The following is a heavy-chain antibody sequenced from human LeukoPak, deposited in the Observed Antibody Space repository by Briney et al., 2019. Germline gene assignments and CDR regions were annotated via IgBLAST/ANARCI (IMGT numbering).Heavy chain of an antibody. Sequence: SQTLSLTCTVSGGPISSGSYYWSWIRQPAGKGLEWIGRIYTSGSTNYNPSLKSRVTISVDTSKNQFSLKLSSVTAADTAVYYCASFNTYSSGWHYYYYYMDVWGKGTTVTVSS. CDR3: ASFNTYSSGWHYYYYYMDV. CDR2: IYTSGST. CDR1: GGPISSGSYY. D-gene: IGHD6-19*01. J-gene: IGHJ6*03. V-gene: IGHV4-61*02.